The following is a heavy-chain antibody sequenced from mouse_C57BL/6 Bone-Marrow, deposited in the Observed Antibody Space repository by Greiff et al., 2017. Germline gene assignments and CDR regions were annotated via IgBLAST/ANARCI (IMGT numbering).Heavy chain of an antibody. V-gene: IGHV14-3*01. CDR2: IDPANGNT. CDR1: GFNIKNTY. CDR3: ALHYYGSRGAMDY. Sequence: EVQLQQSVAELVRPGASVKLSCTASGFNIKNTYMHWVKQRPEQGLEWIGRIDPANGNTKYAPKFQGKATLTADTSSNTAYLQLSSLTSEDTAIYYCALHYYGSRGAMDYWGQGTSVTVSS. J-gene: IGHJ4*01. D-gene: IGHD1-1*01.